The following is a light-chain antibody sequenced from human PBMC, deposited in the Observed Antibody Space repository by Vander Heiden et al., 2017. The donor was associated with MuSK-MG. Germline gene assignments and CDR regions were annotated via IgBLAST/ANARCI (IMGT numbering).Light chain of an antibody. CDR3: CGYVSTTTLV. V-gene: IGLV2-23*01. J-gene: IGLJ3*02. CDR2: DSR. Sequence: QSALTQPASVSGSPGQSITISCHATASPDGLHNVVSWYQRHPGSPPILIVYDSRKRPPGVSTRFSGSKSGTTASLTITVLQAEDEADYYGCGYVSTTTLVFGGGTKLTVL. CDR1: ASPDGLHNV.